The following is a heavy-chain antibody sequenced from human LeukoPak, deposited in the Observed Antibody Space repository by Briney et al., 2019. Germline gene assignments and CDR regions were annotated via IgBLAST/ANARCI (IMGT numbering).Heavy chain of an antibody. J-gene: IGHJ4*02. Sequence: SGTLSLTCTASGGSLSSGSYYWGWIRQPPGKGLEWIGIMFYSGSTYYNPSLKSRVTISVDTSKNQFSLKLSSVTAADTAVYYCARLRIAVTGTGLIDYWGQGTLVTVSS. CDR3: ARLRIAVTGTGLIDY. CDR1: GGSLSSGSYY. V-gene: IGHV4-39*01. D-gene: IGHD6-19*01. CDR2: MFYSGST.